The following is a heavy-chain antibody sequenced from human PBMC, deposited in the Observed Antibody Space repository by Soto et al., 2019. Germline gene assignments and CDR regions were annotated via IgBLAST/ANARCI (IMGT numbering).Heavy chain of an antibody. Sequence: QVQLVQSGAEVKKPGSSVKVSCKASGGTFSSYAISWVRQAPGQGLEWMVGIIPIFGTANYAQKFKGRVTIPADESTSTAYMELSSLRSEDTAVYYCARLGDPLWFGALEGYWGQGTLVTVSS. CDR2: IIPIFGTA. J-gene: IGHJ1*01. CDR1: GGTFSSYA. V-gene: IGHV1-69*01. CDR3: ARLGDPLWFGALEGY. D-gene: IGHD3-10*01.